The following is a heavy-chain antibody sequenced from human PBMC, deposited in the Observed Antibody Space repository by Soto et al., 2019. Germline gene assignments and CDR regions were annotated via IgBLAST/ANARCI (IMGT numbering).Heavy chain of an antibody. J-gene: IGHJ4*02. V-gene: IGHV4-59*01. D-gene: IGHD6-19*01. CDR3: ASTPSSGGYYFDY. CDR1: GGSISSYY. Sequence: QVQLQESGPGLVKPSETLSLTCTVSGGSISSYYWSWIRQPPGKGLEWIGYIYYSGRTNYNPPLKSRVTISVDTSKNQLSLKLSSVTAADTAVYYCASTPSSGGYYFDYWGQGTLGTVFS. CDR2: IYYSGRT.